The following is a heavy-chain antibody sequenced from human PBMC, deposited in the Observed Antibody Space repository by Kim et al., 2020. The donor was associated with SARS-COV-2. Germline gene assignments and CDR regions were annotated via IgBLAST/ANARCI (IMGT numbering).Heavy chain of an antibody. V-gene: IGHV3-7*03. CDR2: IGQDGSDK. CDR3: AKTVVEVVGASDYFDL. Sequence: GGSLRLSCAASGFNFNDYWMTWVRQAPGKWLEWVGNIGQDGSDKYYGDPVKGRFTISRDNTKKSVYLQMNSLRAEDTAGYYCAKTVVEVVGASDYFDLW. D-gene: IGHD2-2*01. CDR1: GFNFNDYW. J-gene: IGHJ4*01.